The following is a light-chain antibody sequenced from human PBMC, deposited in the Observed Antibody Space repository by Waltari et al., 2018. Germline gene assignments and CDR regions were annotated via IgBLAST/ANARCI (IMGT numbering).Light chain of an antibody. V-gene: IGKV4-1*01. CDR3: QQYYSTPWT. Sequence: DIVVTQSPDSLAVPRGDRATITCKSSQSLLHTNNKNYLAWYQLRPGQPPKLLIYWASTRESGVPDRFSGSGSGTDFTLTISSLQAEDVAVYYCQQYYSTPWTFGQGTKVEIK. CDR1: QSLLHTNNKNY. CDR2: WAS. J-gene: IGKJ1*01.